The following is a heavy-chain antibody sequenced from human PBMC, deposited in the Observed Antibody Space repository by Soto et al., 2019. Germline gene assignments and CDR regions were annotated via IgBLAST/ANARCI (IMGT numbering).Heavy chain of an antibody. CDR1: GYTFTSFG. D-gene: IGHD1-26*01. J-gene: IGHJ6*02. V-gene: IGHV1-18*04. CDR3: AREHHYGGSSYGMDV. CDR2: ISTYNGNT. Sequence: GASVKVSCKASGYTFTSFGVSWVRQAPGQGLEWMGWISTYNGNTIYAQKFQGRVTMSTHTSTNIAYMQLGSLRSDDTAVYYCAREHHYGGSSYGMDVWGQGTTVTVSS.